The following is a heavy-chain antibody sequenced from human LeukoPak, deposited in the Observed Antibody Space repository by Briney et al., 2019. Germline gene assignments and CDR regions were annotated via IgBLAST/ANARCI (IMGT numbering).Heavy chain of an antibody. V-gene: IGHV4-59*11. CDR1: GGSISSHY. CDR2: IYYSGST. J-gene: IGHJ4*02. CDR3: ARGHGGKGFDY. D-gene: IGHD4-23*01. Sequence: SETLSLTCTVSGGSISSHYWSWIRQPPGKGLEWTGYIYYSGSTNYNPSLKSRVTISVDTSKNQFSLKLSSVTAADTAVYYCARGHGGKGFDYWGQGTLVTVSS.